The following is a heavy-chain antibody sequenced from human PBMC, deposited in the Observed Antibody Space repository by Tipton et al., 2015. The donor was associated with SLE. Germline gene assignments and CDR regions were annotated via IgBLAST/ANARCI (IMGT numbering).Heavy chain of an antibody. J-gene: IGHJ2*01. CDR1: GGSFSGYH. CDR2: INHSGST. CDR3: ARVGITGTTWDWYFDL. D-gene: IGHD1-7*01. Sequence: TLSLTCAVYGGSFSGYHWSWIRQPPGKGLEWIGEINHSGSTNYNPSLKSRVTISVDTSKNQFSLKLSSVTAADTAVYYCARVGITGTTWDWYFDLWGRGTLVTVSS. V-gene: IGHV4-34*01.